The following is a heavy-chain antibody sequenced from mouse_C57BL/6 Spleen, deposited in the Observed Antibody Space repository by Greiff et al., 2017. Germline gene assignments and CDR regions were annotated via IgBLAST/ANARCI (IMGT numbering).Heavy chain of an antibody. CDR2: IYPRDGST. J-gene: IGHJ3*01. CDR3: ARGYYGTPFAY. V-gene: IGHV1-85*01. D-gene: IGHD1-1*01. CDR1: GYTFTSYD. Sequence: VQLQQSGPELVKPGASVKLSCKASGYTFTSYDINWVKQRPGQGLEWIGWIYPRDGSTKYTEKFKGKATLTVDTSSSTAYMELHSLTSEDSAVYFCARGYYGTPFAYWGQGTLVTVSA.